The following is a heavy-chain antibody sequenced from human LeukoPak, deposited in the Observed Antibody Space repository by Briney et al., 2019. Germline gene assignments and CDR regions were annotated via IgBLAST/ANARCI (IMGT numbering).Heavy chain of an antibody. CDR3: ARAPSEMATMVGGY. CDR2: IIPIFGTA. CDR1: GGTFISYA. J-gene: IGHJ4*02. V-gene: IGHV1-69*05. Sequence: ASVTVSCKASGGTFISYAISWVRQAPGQGLEWMGGIIPIFGTANYVQKFQGRVTITTDESTRTDYMELSSLRSEDTAVYYCARAPSEMATMVGGYWGQGTLVTVSS. D-gene: IGHD5-24*01.